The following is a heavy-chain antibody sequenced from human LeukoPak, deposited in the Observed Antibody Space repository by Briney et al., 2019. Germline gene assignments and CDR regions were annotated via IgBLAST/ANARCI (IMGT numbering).Heavy chain of an antibody. J-gene: IGHJ4*02. V-gene: IGHV3-21*01. CDR3: ARGIVGATGPDY. CDR2: ISSSSSYI. D-gene: IGHD1-26*01. CDR1: GFTFSSYS. Sequence: GGSLRLSCAASGFTFSSYSMNWVRQAPGKGLEWVSSISSSSSYIYYADSVKGRFTISRDNAKNSLYLQMNSLRAEDTAVYYRARGIVGATGPDYWGQGTPVTVSS.